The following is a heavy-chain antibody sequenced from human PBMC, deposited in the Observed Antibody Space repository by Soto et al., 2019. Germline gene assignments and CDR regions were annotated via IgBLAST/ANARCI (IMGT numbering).Heavy chain of an antibody. CDR2: ISSDGSNY. Sequence: QVQLVESGGGVVQPGRSQRLSCAASGFTFSACAMHWVRQSPGKGLEWVAVISSDGSNYYYEDSVKGRFTISRDNSKNTLYQQRDSLRAEDTAVYYCAKEVGTALPAITNWHFDLWGRGTLVTVSS. CDR1: GFTFSACA. CDR3: AKEVGTALPAITNWHFDL. J-gene: IGHJ2*01. V-gene: IGHV3-30*18. D-gene: IGHD2-8*01.